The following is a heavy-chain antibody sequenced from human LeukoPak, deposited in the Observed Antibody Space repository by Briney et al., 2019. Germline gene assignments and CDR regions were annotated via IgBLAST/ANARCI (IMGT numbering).Heavy chain of an antibody. J-gene: IGHJ4*02. D-gene: IGHD6-19*01. CDR3: ARVSTVAAYYFDY. V-gene: IGHV4-39*07. CDR1: GASINSGSNY. Sequence: PSETLSLTCRVSGASINSGSNYWGWIRQPPGKTLEWIGSIYSSGSTYYNPSLKSRVIIMIDTPKNHFSLTLSSVTAADTAVYYCARVSTVAAYYFDYWGQGTVVTVSS. CDR2: IYSSGST.